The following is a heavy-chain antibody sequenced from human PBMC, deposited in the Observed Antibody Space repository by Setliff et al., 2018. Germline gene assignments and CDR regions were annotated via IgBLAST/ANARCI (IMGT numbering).Heavy chain of an antibody. CDR3: ARDQQWELLPYYFDY. CDR2: IDRSGSTI. J-gene: IGHJ4*02. D-gene: IGHD1-26*01. V-gene: IGHV3-11*04. Sequence: PGGSLRLSCAASGFTFSDHYMSWIRQVPGKGLQWVAYIDRSGSTIFYTDSVNGRFSISRDNAKNSLYLQMNSLRAEDTAVYYCARDQQWELLPYYFDYWGQGTLVTVSS. CDR1: GFTFSDHY.